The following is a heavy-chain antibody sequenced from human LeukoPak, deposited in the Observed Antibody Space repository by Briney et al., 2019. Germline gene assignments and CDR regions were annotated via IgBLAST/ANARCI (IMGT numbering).Heavy chain of an antibody. CDR3: ARDRSSSYHHYNNGDLNP. D-gene: IGHD4-17*01. Sequence: ASVKVSCKASGGTFSSYAISWVRQAPGQGLEWMGRIIPILGIANYAQKFQGRVTITADKSTNTAYMELSSLRSEDTAVYYCARDRSSSYHHYNNGDLNPWGQGTLVTVSS. CDR2: IIPILGIA. J-gene: IGHJ5*02. CDR1: GGTFSSYA. V-gene: IGHV1-69*04.